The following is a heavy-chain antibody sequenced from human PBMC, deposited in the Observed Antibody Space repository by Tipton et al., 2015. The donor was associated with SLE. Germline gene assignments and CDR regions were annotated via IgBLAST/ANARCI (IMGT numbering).Heavy chain of an antibody. CDR1: GESFTGYY. V-gene: IGHV4-34*01. J-gene: IGHJ4*02. D-gene: IGHD6-19*01. CDR2: ISHSGGA. Sequence: LRLSCAVYGESFTGYYWTWIRQPPGKGLEWIADISHSGGADYNPSLKSRVTISVDTSKNQFSLKLSSVTAADTAVFYCARHAWSSGQYYFDYWGQGTLVTVSS. CDR3: ARHAWSSGQYYFDY.